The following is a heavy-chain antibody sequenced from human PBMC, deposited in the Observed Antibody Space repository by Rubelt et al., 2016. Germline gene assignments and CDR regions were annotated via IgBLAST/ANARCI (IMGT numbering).Heavy chain of an antibody. CDR1: GGSISSSSYY. D-gene: IGHD3-3*01. V-gene: IGHV4-39*01. Sequence: QLQLQESGPGLVKPSETLSLTCTVSGGSISSSSYYWGWIRQPPGKGLEWIGSIYYSGSTYYNPSLNSRVPISGYTSKNQFSLKLSSVTAADTAVYYCARQGRSGYYETYFDYWGQGTLVTVSS. J-gene: IGHJ4*02. CDR3: ARQGRSGYYETYFDY. CDR2: IYYSGST.